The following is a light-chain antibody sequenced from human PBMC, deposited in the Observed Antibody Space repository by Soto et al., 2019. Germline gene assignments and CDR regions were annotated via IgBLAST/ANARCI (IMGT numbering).Light chain of an antibody. CDR2: GAS. V-gene: IGKV3-20*01. CDR3: HQYGSSPSYT. J-gene: IGKJ2*01. CDR1: QSASSSY. Sequence: EIVLTQSPGTLSLSPGERATLSCRASQSASSSYLAWYQQKPGQAPRLLIYGASSRATGIPDRFSGSGSGTDFTLTISRLEPEDFAVYYCHQYGSSPSYTFGQGTMLEMK.